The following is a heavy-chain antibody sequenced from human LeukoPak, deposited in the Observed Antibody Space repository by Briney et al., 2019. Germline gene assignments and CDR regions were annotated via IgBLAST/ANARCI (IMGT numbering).Heavy chain of an antibody. D-gene: IGHD1-14*01. CDR2: IIPILGIA. J-gene: IGHJ4*02. V-gene: IGHV1-69*04. Sequence: ASVEVSCKASGGTFSSYAISWVRQAPGQGLEWMGRIIPILGIANYAQKFQGRVTITADKSTSTAYMELSSLRSEDTAVYYCARGTTPSPYYFDYWGQGTLVTVSS. CDR3: ARGTTPSPYYFDY. CDR1: GGTFSSYA.